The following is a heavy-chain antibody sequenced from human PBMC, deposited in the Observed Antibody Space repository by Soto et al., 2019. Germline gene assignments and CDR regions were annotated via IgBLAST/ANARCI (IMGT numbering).Heavy chain of an antibody. V-gene: IGHV3-66*01. CDR2: IQSGGTT. CDR1: GFTVSSKY. Sequence: PGGSLRLSCAASGFTVSSKYMTWVRQAPGKGLEWVSLIQSGGTTYYADSVKGRFTISRDNSKNTLYLRMDSLRAEDMGVYYCAKGPLRDYISYELDYWGKGTLATLS. D-gene: IGHD2-21*01. CDR3: AKGPLRDYISYELDY. J-gene: IGHJ4*02.